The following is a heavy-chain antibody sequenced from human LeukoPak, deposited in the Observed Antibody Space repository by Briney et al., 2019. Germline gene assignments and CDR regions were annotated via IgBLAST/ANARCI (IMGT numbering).Heavy chain of an antibody. CDR1: GFTFSSYW. D-gene: IGHD6-13*01. CDR3: AKAVAAAAYHFYGMDV. Sequence: GGSLRLSCAASGFTFSSYWMHWVRQAPGKGLVWVSRINSDGSSTNSADSVKGRFTISRDNAKNTLYLQMNSLRGEDTAVYYCAKAVAAAAYHFYGMDVWGQGTTVTVSS. V-gene: IGHV3-74*01. J-gene: IGHJ6*02. CDR2: INSDGSST.